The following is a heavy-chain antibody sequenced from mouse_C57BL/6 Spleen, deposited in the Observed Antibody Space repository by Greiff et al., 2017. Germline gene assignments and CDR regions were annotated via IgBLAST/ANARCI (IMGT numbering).Heavy chain of an antibody. V-gene: IGHV1-50*01. Sequence: QVQLQQPGAELVKPGASVKLSCKASGYTFTSYWMQWVKQRPGQGLEWIGEIDPSDSYTNYNQKFKGKATLTVDTSSSTAYMQLSSLTSEDSAVYYGARKGAYGSSSWFAYWGQGTLVTVSA. J-gene: IGHJ3*01. CDR1: GYTFTSYW. CDR2: IDPSDSYT. CDR3: ARKGAYGSSSWFAY. D-gene: IGHD1-1*01.